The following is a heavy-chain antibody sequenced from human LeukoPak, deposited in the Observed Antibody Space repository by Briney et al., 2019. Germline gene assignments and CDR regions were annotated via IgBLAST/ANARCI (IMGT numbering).Heavy chain of an antibody. Sequence: SVKVSCKASGGTFSSYAISWVRQAPGQGLEWMGGIIPIFGTANYAQKFQGRVTITADESTSTAYMELSSLRSEDTAVYYCARSEAEDDAFGIWGQGTMVTVSS. CDR1: GGTFSSYA. J-gene: IGHJ3*02. V-gene: IGHV1-69*01. CDR3: ARSEAEDDAFGI. CDR2: IIPIFGTA.